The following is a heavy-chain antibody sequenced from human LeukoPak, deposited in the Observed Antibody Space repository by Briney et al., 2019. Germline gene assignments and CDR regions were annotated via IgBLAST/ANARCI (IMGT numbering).Heavy chain of an antibody. CDR1: GFNFSDSR. D-gene: IGHD2-21*01. CDR3: VRGDWCFES. Sequence: GGSPRLSCATSGFNFSDSRMTWVRQAPGKGLQWVANINRDGTEKHFLDSIEGRFTISRDNRKKSLYLQMNSLRPQDTAVYFCVRGDWCFESWGQGTLVTVSS. J-gene: IGHJ4*02. V-gene: IGHV3-7*04. CDR2: INRDGTEK.